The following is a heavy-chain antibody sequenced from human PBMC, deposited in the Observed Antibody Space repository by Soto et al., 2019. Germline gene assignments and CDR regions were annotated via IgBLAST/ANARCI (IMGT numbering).Heavy chain of an antibody. D-gene: IGHD2-2*01. V-gene: IGHV4-34*01. CDR2: INHSGST. Sequence: SETLSLTCAVYGGSFSGYYWSWIRQPPGKGLEWIGEINHSGSTNYNPSLKSRVTISVDTSKNQFSLKLSSVTAADTAVYYCARGWDIVVVPAAPRYYYYMDVWGKGTTVTVSS. J-gene: IGHJ6*03. CDR1: GGSFSGYY. CDR3: ARGWDIVVVPAAPRYYYYMDV.